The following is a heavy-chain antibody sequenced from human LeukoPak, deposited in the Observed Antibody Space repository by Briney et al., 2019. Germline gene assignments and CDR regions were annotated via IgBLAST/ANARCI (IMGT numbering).Heavy chain of an antibody. V-gene: IGHV5-51*01. CDR1: GYRFTSYW. D-gene: IGHD3-10*01. CDR2: IYPGDSDT. Sequence: GESLKVSCKACGYRFTSYWIGWVRQMPRKGLEWMGIIYPGDSDTRYSPSFQGQVTISADKSISTAYLQWSSLKASDTAMYYCASRPSYYYGSGSPDAFDIWGQGTMVTVSS. J-gene: IGHJ3*02. CDR3: ASRPSYYYGSGSPDAFDI.